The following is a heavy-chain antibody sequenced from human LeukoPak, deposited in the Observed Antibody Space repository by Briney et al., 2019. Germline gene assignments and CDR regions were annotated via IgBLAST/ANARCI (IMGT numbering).Heavy chain of an antibody. CDR1: GYTFTGYY. V-gene: IGHV1-2*06. D-gene: IGHD2-2*01. CDR2: INPNSGGT. CDR3: ARDREDCTSCYYY. Sequence: ASVKVSCKASGYTFTGYYMHWVRQAPGQGLEWMGRINPNSGGTNYAQKFQGRVTMTRDTSISTAYMELSRLRSDDTAVYYCARDREDCTSCYYYWGQGTLVTVSS. J-gene: IGHJ4*02.